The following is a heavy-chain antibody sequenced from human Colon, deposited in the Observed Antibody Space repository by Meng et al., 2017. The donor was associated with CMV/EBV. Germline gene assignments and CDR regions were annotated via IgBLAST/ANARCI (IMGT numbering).Heavy chain of an antibody. CDR3: ASILFAAAAGGWGGY. CDR1: GGSFSGYY. Sequence: QLQQWGAGLLKPSETLSLPCAVYGGSFSGYYWSWIRQPPGKGLEWIGEINHSGSTNYNPSLKSRVTISVDTSKNQFSLKLSSVTAADTAVYYCASILFAAAAGGWGGYWGQGTLVTVSS. V-gene: IGHV4-34*01. J-gene: IGHJ4*02. CDR2: INHSGST. D-gene: IGHD6-13*01.